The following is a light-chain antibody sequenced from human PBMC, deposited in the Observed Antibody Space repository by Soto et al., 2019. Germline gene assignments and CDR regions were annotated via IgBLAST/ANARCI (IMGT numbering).Light chain of an antibody. Sequence: DIPLTQSPSFLSASVGDRVTITCRASQGISSYLAWYQQKPGKAPKLLIYAASTLQSGVPSRFSGSGSGTEFTLTISSLQPEDFATYYCQQLNSYPLFGPGTKSGYQT. CDR3: QQLNSYPL. CDR2: AAS. CDR1: QGISSY. J-gene: IGKJ3*01. V-gene: IGKV1-9*01.